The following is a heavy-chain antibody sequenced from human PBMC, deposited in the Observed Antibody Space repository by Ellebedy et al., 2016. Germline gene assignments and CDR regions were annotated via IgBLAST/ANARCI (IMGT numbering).Heavy chain of an antibody. Sequence: ASVKVSXKASGGTFSSYAISWVRQAPGQGLEWMGWINPNSGGTNYAQKFQGRVTMTRDTSISTAYMELSRLRSDDTAVYYCAREPRITMVRGVIDYWGQGTLVTVSS. CDR2: INPNSGGT. CDR1: GGTFSSYA. CDR3: AREPRITMVRGVIDY. V-gene: IGHV1-2*02. D-gene: IGHD3-10*01. J-gene: IGHJ4*02.